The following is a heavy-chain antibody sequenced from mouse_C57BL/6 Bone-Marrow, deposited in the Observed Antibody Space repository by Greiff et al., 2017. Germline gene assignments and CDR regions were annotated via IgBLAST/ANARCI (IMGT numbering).Heavy chain of an antibody. CDR1: GYTFTSYW. CDR2: IYPGSGST. J-gene: IGHJ2*01. CDR3: ARTTDYYGSSYDY. V-gene: IGHV1-55*01. Sequence: QVQLKQPGAELVKPGASVKMSCKASGYTFTSYWITWVKQRPGQGLEWIGDIYPGSGSTNYNEKFKSKATLTVDTSSSTAYMQLSSLTSEDSAVYYCARTTDYYGSSYDYWGQGTTLTVSS. D-gene: IGHD1-1*01.